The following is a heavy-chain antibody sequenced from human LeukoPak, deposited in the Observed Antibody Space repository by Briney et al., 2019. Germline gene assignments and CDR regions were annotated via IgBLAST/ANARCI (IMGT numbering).Heavy chain of an antibody. J-gene: IGHJ4*02. CDR3: ARSGDEPPWVFFDY. D-gene: IGHD2-21*02. Sequence: ASVKVSCKASGYTFTGYYMNWVRQAPGQGLEWMGWINPNSGGTNYAQKFQGRVTMTRDTSISTAYMELSRLRSDDTAVYYCARSGDEPPWVFFDYWGQGTLVTVSS. CDR2: INPNSGGT. CDR1: GYTFTGYY. V-gene: IGHV1-2*02.